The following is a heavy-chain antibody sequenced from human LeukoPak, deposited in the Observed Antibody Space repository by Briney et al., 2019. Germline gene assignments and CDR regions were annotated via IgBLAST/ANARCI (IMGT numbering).Heavy chain of an antibody. CDR3: ARDRDSRWDFDL. J-gene: IGHJ2*01. CDR2: IKQDGSET. CDR1: GFTSSTYW. D-gene: IGHD3-22*01. Sequence: GGSLRLSCAASGFTSSTYWMSWVRQAPGKGLEWVASIKQDGSETYYVDSVKGRFTLSRDNAKNSLYLQMISLRADDTAVYYCARDRDSRWDFDLWGRGTLVTVSS. V-gene: IGHV3-7*01.